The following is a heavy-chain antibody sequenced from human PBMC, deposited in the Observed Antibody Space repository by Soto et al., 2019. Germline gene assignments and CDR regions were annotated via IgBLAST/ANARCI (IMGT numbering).Heavy chain of an antibody. V-gene: IGHV3-11*04. Sequence: GGSLRLSCAASGFTFSDYYMSWIRQAPGKGLEWVSYISSSGSTIYYADSVKGRFTISRDNAKNSLYLQMNSLRAEDTAVYYCARERETYDFWSGPIHMDVWGKGTTVTVSS. CDR3: ARERETYDFWSGPIHMDV. J-gene: IGHJ6*03. D-gene: IGHD3-3*01. CDR1: GFTFSDYY. CDR2: ISSSGSTI.